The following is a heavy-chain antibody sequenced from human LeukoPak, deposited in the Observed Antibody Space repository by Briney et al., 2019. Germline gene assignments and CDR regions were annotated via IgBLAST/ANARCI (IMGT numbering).Heavy chain of an antibody. CDR3: ARGRDGDYVPLDY. J-gene: IGHJ4*02. D-gene: IGHD4-17*01. V-gene: IGHV3-48*03. CDR2: ISSSGSTT. CDR1: GFTFSSYE. Sequence: GGSLRLACAAYGFTFSSYEMNWVRQAPGKWLEWVSYISSSGSTTYYADSVKGRFTISRDNAKKSLYLQLTSLRAEDTAVYYCARGRDGDYVPLDYWGQGTLVTVSS.